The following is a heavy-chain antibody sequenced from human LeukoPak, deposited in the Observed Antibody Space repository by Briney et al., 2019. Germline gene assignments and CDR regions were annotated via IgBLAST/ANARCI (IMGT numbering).Heavy chain of an antibody. V-gene: IGHV3-23*01. CDR1: GFTFSSYA. J-gene: IGHJ4*02. CDR3: MTELLGY. D-gene: IGHD1-14*01. Sequence: SLRLSCAASGFTFSSYAMSWVRQAARNWLEWVSAISGSGGSTYYADSVKGRFTISRDNSKNTLYLQMNSLRAEDTAVYYCMTELLGYRGQGTLVTVSS. CDR2: ISGSGGST.